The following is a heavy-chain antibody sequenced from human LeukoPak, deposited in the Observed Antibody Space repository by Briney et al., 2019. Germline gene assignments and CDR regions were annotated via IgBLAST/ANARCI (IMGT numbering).Heavy chain of an antibody. J-gene: IGHJ6*02. CDR2: IDPSDSHS. D-gene: IGHD6-13*01. V-gene: IGHV5-10-1*01. CDR3: ASATTQLGALYYGMDI. CDR1: GYSFSSYW. Sequence: GESLKISCKGSGYSFSSYWITWVGQLPGKGLEGMGRIDPSDSHSKYSPSFQGHVTISVDKSISTAYLRRSSRKASDTATYYCASATTQLGALYYGMDIWGQGTTVTASS.